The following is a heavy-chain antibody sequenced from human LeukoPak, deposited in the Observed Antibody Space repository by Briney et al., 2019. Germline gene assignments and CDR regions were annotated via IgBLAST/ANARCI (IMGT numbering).Heavy chain of an antibody. Sequence: SETLSLTCAVSGVSISSGYWWSWVRQPPGKGLEWFGEIHHGGSATYNPSLKSRVTISVDKSKNQFSLNLISVTAAGTAVYYCVRNGEYSMDYWGQGTLVTVSS. CDR1: GVSISSGYW. J-gene: IGHJ4*02. CDR2: IHHGGSA. V-gene: IGHV4-4*02. D-gene: IGHD2-8*01. CDR3: VRNGEYSMDY.